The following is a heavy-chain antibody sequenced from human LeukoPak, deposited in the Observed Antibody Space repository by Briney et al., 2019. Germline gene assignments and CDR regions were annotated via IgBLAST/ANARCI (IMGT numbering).Heavy chain of an antibody. J-gene: IGHJ3*02. CDR3: ASSPCGRAAFDT. CDR1: GGSISSYY. V-gene: IGHV4-59*01. Sequence: SETLSLTCTVSGGSISSYYASWTRQPPREGLEWGGYILYSGSTTYNPSLKSRVTISVDTSKNQFSLKLSSVTAADTAVYYCASSPCGRAAFDTWGQGTMVTVSS. CDR2: ILYSGST.